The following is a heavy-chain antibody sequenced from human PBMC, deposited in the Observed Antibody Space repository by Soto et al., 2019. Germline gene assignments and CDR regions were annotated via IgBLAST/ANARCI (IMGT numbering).Heavy chain of an antibody. CDR1: GVTFSSYA. V-gene: IGHV1-69*13. CDR2: IIPIFVTA. D-gene: IGHD6-13*01. Sequence: SVKVSCNASGVTFSSYAISWVRQARGQGLEWMGGIIPIFVTANYAQKFHGRVRFTADQSTRTAFTELSSLKQEDTAVNYLASSNNWFDPWGQGTPVTVSS. CDR3: ASSNNWFDP. J-gene: IGHJ5*02.